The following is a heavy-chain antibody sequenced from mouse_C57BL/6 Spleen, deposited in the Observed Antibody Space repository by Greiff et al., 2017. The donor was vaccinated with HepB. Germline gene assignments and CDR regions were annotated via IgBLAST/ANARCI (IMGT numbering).Heavy chain of an antibody. CDR1: GYAFSSSW. CDR3: ARGGYGSSYYWYFDV. CDR2: IYPGDGDT. V-gene: IGHV1-82*01. J-gene: IGHJ1*03. Sequence: VQLQQSGPELVKPGASVKISCKASGYAFSSSWMNWVKQRPGKGLEWIGRIYPGDGDTNYNGKFKGKATLTADKSSSTAYMPLSSLTSEDSAVYFCARGGYGSSYYWYFDVWGTGTTVTVSS. D-gene: IGHD1-1*01.